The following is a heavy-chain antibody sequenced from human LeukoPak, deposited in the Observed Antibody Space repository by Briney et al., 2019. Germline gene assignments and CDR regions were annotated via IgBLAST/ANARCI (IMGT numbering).Heavy chain of an antibody. Sequence: SGGSLRLSRAASGFTFSSYAMSWVRQAPGKGLEWVSAISGSGGSTYYADSVKGRFTISRDNSKNTLYLQMNSLRAEDTAVYYCAKDPYYYDSSGYYPFDYWGQGTLVTVSS. D-gene: IGHD3-22*01. V-gene: IGHV3-23*01. CDR3: AKDPYYYDSSGYYPFDY. CDR1: GFTFSSYA. CDR2: ISGSGGST. J-gene: IGHJ4*02.